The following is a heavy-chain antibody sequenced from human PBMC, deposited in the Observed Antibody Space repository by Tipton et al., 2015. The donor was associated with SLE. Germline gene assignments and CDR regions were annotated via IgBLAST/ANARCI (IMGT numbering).Heavy chain of an antibody. CDR3: ARGRDYITGGGLYVF. D-gene: IGHD1-20*01. Sequence: TLSLTCTVSGGSLIGHLWWSWVRPPPGKGLEWIGEIYHTGRDNYNSSLRSLVTMSVDKSRNQFSLNLNSVTAADTALYYCARGRDYITGGGLYVFWGQGTLVTVSS. CDR2: IYHTGRD. J-gene: IGHJ4*02. V-gene: IGHV4-4*02. CDR1: GGSLIGHLW.